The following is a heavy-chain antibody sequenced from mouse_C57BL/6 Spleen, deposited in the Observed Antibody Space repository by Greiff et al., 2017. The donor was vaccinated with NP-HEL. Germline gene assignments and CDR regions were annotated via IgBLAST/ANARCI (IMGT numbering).Heavy chain of an antibody. CDR2: INYDGSST. V-gene: IGHV5-16*01. CDR3: AREDYSNYWYFDV. CDR1: GFTFSDYY. J-gene: IGHJ1*03. D-gene: IGHD2-5*01. Sequence: EVKLMESEGGLVQPGSSMKLSCTASGFTFSDYYMAWVRQVPEKGLEWVANINYDGSSTYYLDSLKSRFIISRDNAKNILYLQMSSLKSEDTATYYCAREDYSNYWYFDVWGTGTTVTVSS.